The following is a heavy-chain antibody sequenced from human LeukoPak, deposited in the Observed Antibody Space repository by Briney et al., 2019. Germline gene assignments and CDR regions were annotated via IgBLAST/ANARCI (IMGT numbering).Heavy chain of an antibody. V-gene: IGHV4-39*07. Sequence: PSETLSLTCTVSGGSISSSSYYWGWIRQPPGKGLEWIGSIYYSGSTYYNPSLKSRVTISVDTSKNQFSLKLSSVTAADTAVYYCARLEGDIVATISGSYNWFDPWGQGTLVTVSS. CDR3: ARLEGDIVATISGSYNWFDP. CDR2: IYYSGST. CDR1: GGSISSSSYY. J-gene: IGHJ5*02. D-gene: IGHD5-12*01.